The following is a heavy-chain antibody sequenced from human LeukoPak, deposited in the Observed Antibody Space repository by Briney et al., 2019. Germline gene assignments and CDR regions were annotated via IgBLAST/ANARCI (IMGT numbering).Heavy chain of an antibody. CDR1: GYTVTSYG. CDR2: ISAYNGNT. J-gene: IGHJ4*02. D-gene: IGHD3-22*01. Sequence: ASVKVSCKASGYTVTSYGISWVRQAPGQGLEWMGWISAYNGNTNYAQKLQGRVTMTTDTSTSTAYMELRSLRSDDTAVYYCARDNYYDSSAADWGQGTLVTVSS. V-gene: IGHV1-18*01. CDR3: ARDNYYDSSAAD.